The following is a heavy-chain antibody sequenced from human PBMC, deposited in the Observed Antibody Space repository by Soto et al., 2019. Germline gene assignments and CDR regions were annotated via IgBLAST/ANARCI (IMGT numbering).Heavy chain of an antibody. V-gene: IGHV3-30*18. CDR2: ISYDGSNK. J-gene: IGHJ4*02. Sequence: QVQLVESGGGVVQPGRSLRLSCAASGFTFSSYGMHWVRQAPGKWLEWVAVISYDGSNKYYADSVKGRFTISRDNSKNTLYLQMNSLRAEDTAVYYCAKDRVVVVVAAALDCWGQGTLVTVSS. D-gene: IGHD2-15*01. CDR3: AKDRVVVVVAAALDC. CDR1: GFTFSSYG.